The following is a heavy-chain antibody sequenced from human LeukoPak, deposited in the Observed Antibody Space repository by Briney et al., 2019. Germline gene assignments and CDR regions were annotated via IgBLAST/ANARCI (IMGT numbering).Heavy chain of an antibody. D-gene: IGHD5-12*01. Sequence: GGSLRLSCAASGFTFSIYNMNWVRQAPGKGLEWVAVISYDGSDKYYADSVKGRFTISRDNSKNTLYLQMNSLRAEDTAVYYCARSLATSYYYMDVWGKGTTVTVSS. V-gene: IGHV3-30*03. J-gene: IGHJ6*03. CDR3: ARSLATSYYYMDV. CDR2: ISYDGSDK. CDR1: GFTFSIYN.